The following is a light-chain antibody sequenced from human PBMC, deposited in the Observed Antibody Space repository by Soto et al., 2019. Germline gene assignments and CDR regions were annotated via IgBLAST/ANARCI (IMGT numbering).Light chain of an antibody. J-gene: IGLJ1*01. CDR1: SSHIGAGYD. CDR2: GNS. V-gene: IGLV1-40*01. Sequence: QPVLTQPPSVSGAPGQRVTISCTGSSSHIGAGYDVHWYQQLPGTAPKLLIYGNSNRPSGVPDRFSCSKSGTSASLAITGLQAEAEADYYCQSYDSSLSGAVFGTGTKLTVL. CDR3: QSYDSSLSGAV.